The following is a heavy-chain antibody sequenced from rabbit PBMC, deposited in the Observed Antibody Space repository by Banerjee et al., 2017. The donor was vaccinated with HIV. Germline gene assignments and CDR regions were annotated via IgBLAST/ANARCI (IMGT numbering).Heavy chain of an antibody. CDR1: GFIFSDNYY. J-gene: IGHJ4*01. V-gene: IGHV1S43*01. CDR3: ARDGLPERSPFIL. D-gene: IGHD1-1*01. CDR2: IAAGSGSA. Sequence: QEQLEESGGGLFQPGGSLTLSCKASGFIFSDNYYMCWVRQAPGKGLEWIGCIAAGSGSAYYASWVISRFTITSNTNQNTVFLQMTSLTAADTATYFCARDGLPERSPFILWGPGTLVTVS.